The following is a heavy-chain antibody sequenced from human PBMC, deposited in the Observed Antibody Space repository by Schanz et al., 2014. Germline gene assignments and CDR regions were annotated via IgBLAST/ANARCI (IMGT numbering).Heavy chain of an antibody. V-gene: IGHV4-61*02. CDR2: VYTSGST. CDR1: GGSISSGSYY. D-gene: IGHD4-17*01. CDR3: ARDRGNGDLPGDV. J-gene: IGHJ3*01. Sequence: QVQLQESGPGLVKPSQTLSLTCSVSGGSISSGSYYWNWIRQPAGKGLEWIGRVYTSGSTNYNPSRKSRVTISVDTSKNQISMNLSSANAADTAVYYCARDRGNGDLPGDVWGQGTMVTVSS.